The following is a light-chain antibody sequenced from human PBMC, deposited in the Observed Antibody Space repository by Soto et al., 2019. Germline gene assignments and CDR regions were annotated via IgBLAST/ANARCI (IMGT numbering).Light chain of an antibody. Sequence: QSVLTQPASVSGSPGQSITISCTGTSSDVGGYNYVSWYQQHPGKAPKLMIYEVSNRPSGVSNRFSGSKSGNTASLTISGLQAEDEADYYCSSYTSTLYAFGTGTRSPS. CDR2: EVS. V-gene: IGLV2-14*01. CDR3: SSYTSTLYA. CDR1: SSDVGGYNY. J-gene: IGLJ1*01.